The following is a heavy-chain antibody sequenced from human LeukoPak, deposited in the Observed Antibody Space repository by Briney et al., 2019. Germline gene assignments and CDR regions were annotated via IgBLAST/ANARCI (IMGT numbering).Heavy chain of an antibody. CDR1: GYTFNSYG. Sequence: ASVTLSCEASGYTFNSYGISWVRQAPGQGLEWMAWISDYYCNTNYAQKLQGRVTMTTDTSASTAYMELRSLRSDDTAVYHCAREGSGWYIDYYGMDVWAKGPRSPPPQ. D-gene: IGHD6-19*01. CDR2: ISDYYCNT. CDR3: AREGSGWYIDYYGMDV. V-gene: IGHV1-18*04. J-gene: IGHJ6*04.